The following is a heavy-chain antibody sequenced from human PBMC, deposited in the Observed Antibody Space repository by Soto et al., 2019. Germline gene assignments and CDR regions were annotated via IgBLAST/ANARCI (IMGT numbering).Heavy chain of an antibody. V-gene: IGHV1-69*01. CDR1: GGTFSSYA. CDR3: ARGRCDYDDSSGSRAASLYYYYYSMDV. J-gene: IGHJ6*02. D-gene: IGHD3-22*01. Sequence: QVQLVQSGAEVKKPGSSVKVSCKASGGTFSSYAISWVRQAPGQGLEWMGGIIPIFGTANYAQKFQGRVTITADESTSTAYMEMGSLSPEDTAVYYCARGRCDYDDSSGSRAASLYYYYYSMDVWGQGTTVTVSS. CDR2: IIPIFGTA.